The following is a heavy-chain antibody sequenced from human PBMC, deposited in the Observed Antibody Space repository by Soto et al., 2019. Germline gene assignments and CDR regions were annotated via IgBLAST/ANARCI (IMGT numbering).Heavy chain of an antibody. CDR2: TINSGGRS. V-gene: IGHV3-23*01. CDR1: GFTFNSHA. J-gene: IGHJ4*02. Sequence: EVQLLESGGGLVQPGGSLRLSCAASGFTFNSHAMSWVRQAPGKGLEWVASTINSGGRSYHADSVKGRFTISRDNSRDTLYLQMNSLRADDTAIYYCANDKMEQWLVGGYYDYWGQGALVTVSS. D-gene: IGHD6-19*01. CDR3: ANDKMEQWLVGGYYDY.